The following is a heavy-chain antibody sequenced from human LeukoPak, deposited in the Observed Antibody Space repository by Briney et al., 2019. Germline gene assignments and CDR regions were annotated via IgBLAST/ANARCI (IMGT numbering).Heavy chain of an antibody. V-gene: IGHV3-48*04. J-gene: IGHJ4*02. CDR3: ARDIYYDSSGYYGSVY. Sequence: GGSLRLSCAAAGLTFSSSWMHWVRQAPGKGLEWVSYISSSSSTIYYADSVKGRFTISRDNAKNSLYLQMNSLRAEDTAVYYCARDIYYDSSGYYGSVYWGQGTLVTVSS. CDR2: ISSSSSTI. D-gene: IGHD3-22*01. CDR1: GLTFSSSW.